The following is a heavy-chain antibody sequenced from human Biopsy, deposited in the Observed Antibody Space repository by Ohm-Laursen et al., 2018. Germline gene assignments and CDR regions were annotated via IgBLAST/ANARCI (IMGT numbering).Heavy chain of an antibody. CDR2: ISYTGYT. CDR1: GGSFTGHY. D-gene: IGHD4-23*01. V-gene: IGHV4-59*11. J-gene: IGHJ4*02. Sequence: GPLSLTCTVSGGSFTGHYWSWIRQPPGKGLAWIGHISYTGYTSYNASLKSRVTISVDTSRNHFSLRLSSLAAADSAVYYCARGSNDFGGLYFPRWGQGTLLTVSS. CDR3: ARGSNDFGGLYFPR.